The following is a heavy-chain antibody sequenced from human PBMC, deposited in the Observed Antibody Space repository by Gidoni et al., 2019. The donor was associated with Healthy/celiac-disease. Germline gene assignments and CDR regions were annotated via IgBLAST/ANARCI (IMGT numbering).Heavy chain of an antibody. Sequence: EVQLLESGGGLVQPGGSLRLSCAASGFTFSSYALSWVRQAPGKGLEWVSAISGSGGSTYYADSVKGRFTISRDNSKNTLYLQMNSLRAEDTAVYYCAKDSNYYDSSGYPYYFDYWGQGTLVTVSS. CDR2: ISGSGGST. V-gene: IGHV3-23*01. CDR3: AKDSNYYDSSGYPYYFDY. J-gene: IGHJ4*02. D-gene: IGHD3-22*01. CDR1: GFTFSSYA.